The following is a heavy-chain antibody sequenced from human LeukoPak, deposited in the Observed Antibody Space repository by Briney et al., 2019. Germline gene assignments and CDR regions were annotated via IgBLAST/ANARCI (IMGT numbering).Heavy chain of an antibody. J-gene: IGHJ5*02. CDR2: IIPIFGTA. CDR3: ARLADYEDDWFDP. Sequence: SVKVSCXASGYTFTSYGISWVRQAPGQGLEWMGGIIPIFGTANYAQKFQGRVTITTDESTSTAYMELSSLRSEDTAVYYCARLADYEDDWFDPWGQGTLVTVSS. V-gene: IGHV1-69*05. D-gene: IGHD4-17*01. CDR1: GYTFTSYG.